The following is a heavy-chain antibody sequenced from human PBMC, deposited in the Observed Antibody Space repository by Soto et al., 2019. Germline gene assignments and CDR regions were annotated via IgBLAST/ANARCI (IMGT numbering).Heavy chain of an antibody. CDR1: GYTFTGYY. Sequence: ASVKVSCKASGYTFTGYYMHWVRQAPGQGLEWMGWINPNSGGTNYAQKFQGWVTMTRDTSISTAYMELSRLRSDDTAVYYCARASYDFWSGYYNERGNNWFDPWGQGTLVTVSS. CDR2: INPNSGGT. CDR3: ARASYDFWSGYYNERGNNWFDP. D-gene: IGHD3-3*01. J-gene: IGHJ5*02. V-gene: IGHV1-2*04.